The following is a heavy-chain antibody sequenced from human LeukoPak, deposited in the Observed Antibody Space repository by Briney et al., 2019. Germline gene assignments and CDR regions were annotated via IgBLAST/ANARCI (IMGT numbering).Heavy chain of an antibody. D-gene: IGHD5-18*01. CDR2: IYTSGST. V-gene: IGHV4-4*07. Sequence: PSETLSLTCTVSGGSISSYYWSWIRQPAGKGLEWIGRIYTSGSTNYNPSLESRVTMSVGTSKNQFSLKLSSVTAADTAVYYCARDSGTAMVRNWFDPWGQGTLVTVSS. CDR1: GGSISSYY. J-gene: IGHJ5*02. CDR3: ARDSGTAMVRNWFDP.